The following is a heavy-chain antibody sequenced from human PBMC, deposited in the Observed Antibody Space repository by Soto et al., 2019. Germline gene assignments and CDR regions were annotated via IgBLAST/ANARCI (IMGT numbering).Heavy chain of an antibody. CDR2: IYDSGTT. J-gene: IGHJ3*01. D-gene: IGHD3-10*01. V-gene: IGHV4-38-2*01. Sequence: SETLSLTCVVASYEIESGPYWGWVRQPPGTGLEWVGGIYDSGTTYYNPSLRSRVTISADTSKNQFSLSLTSVTAADTAVYYCARSPQYYNPGSSPFDSCGPRTMVPV. CDR1: SYEIESGPY. CDR3: ARSPQYYNPGSSPFDS.